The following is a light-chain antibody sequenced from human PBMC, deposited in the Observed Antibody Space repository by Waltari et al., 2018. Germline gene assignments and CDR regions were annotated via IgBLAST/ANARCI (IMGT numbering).Light chain of an antibody. CDR2: NTN. Sequence: QSVLTQPPSVSGTPGQRVTISCSGSFSKIGSNSVNWYQQLPGTSPRLLIYNTNQGPSGVPHRFSASKSGTSASLAITGLQSEDEAYYYCAAWDDSLGAVFGGGTKLTVL. CDR3: AAWDDSLGAV. V-gene: IGLV1-44*01. CDR1: FSKIGSNS. J-gene: IGLJ3*02.